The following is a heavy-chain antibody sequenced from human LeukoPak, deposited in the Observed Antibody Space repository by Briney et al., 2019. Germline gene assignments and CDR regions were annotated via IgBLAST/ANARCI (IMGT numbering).Heavy chain of an antibody. CDR1: GGTFSSYA. CDR3: TKGLWAGVSAARD. Sequence: GASVKVSCKASGGTFSSYAISWVRQAPGQGLEWMGRIIPILGIANYAQKFQGRVTITTDESTSTAYMELSSLRAEDTAVYYCTKGLWAGVSAARDWGQGALVTVSS. D-gene: IGHD2-8*01. J-gene: IGHJ4*02. CDR2: IIPILGIA. V-gene: IGHV1-69*04.